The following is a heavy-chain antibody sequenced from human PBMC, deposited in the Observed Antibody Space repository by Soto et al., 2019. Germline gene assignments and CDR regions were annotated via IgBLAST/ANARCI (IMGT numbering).Heavy chain of an antibody. J-gene: IGHJ4*02. V-gene: IGHV1-18*01. CDR1: GYTFTSYG. D-gene: IGHD1-1*01. Sequence: QVHLVQSGAEVKKPGASVKVSCKGSGYTFTSYGITWVRQAPGQGLAWMGWIGAHNGNTVYAQRLQGSVTVTRDTSTRTAYMELRSLRSDDTAVYSCARGRYGDYWGQGALVTVSS. CDR3: ARGRYGDY. CDR2: IGAHNGNT.